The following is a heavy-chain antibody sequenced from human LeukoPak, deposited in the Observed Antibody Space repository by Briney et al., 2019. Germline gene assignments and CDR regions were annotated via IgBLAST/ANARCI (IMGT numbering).Heavy chain of an antibody. CDR1: GYTFTSYD. CDR2: MNPNSGNT. Sequence: ASVKVSCKASGYTFTSYDINWVRQATGQGLEWMGWMNPNSGNTGHAQKFQGRVTMTRNASISTAYMELSSLRSEDTAVYYCARETGVASYYYYYMDVWGKGTTVTVSS. D-gene: IGHD5-12*01. CDR3: ARETGVASYYYYYMDV. J-gene: IGHJ6*03. V-gene: IGHV1-8*01.